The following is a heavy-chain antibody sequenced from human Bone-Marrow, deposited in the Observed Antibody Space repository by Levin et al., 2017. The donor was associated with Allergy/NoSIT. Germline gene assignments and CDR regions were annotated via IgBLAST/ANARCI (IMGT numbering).Heavy chain of an antibody. CDR2: IKQDGSEK. CDR3: ATSLWYYGLDV. Sequence: PGESLKISCAVSGFTFSTYWMNWVRQAPGKGLEWVANIKQDGSEKNYVDSVKGRFTISRDNAKNSLYLQMNSLGVEDTALYYCATSLWYYGLDVWGQGTTVTVSS. J-gene: IGHJ6*02. V-gene: IGHV3-7*01. CDR1: GFTFSTYW.